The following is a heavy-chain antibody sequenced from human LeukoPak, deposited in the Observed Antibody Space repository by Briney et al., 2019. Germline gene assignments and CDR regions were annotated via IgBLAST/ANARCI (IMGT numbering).Heavy chain of an antibody. CDR2: IYYSGST. J-gene: IGHJ3*02. CDR3: ARANGASFDI. D-gene: IGHD1-26*01. V-gene: IGHV4-39*07. Sequence: SETLSLTRTVSGGSISSSSYYWGWIRQPPGKGLEWIGSIYYSGSTYYNPSLKSRVTISVDTSKNQFSLKLSSVTAADTAVYYCARANGASFDIWGQGTMVTVSS. CDR1: GGSISSSSYY.